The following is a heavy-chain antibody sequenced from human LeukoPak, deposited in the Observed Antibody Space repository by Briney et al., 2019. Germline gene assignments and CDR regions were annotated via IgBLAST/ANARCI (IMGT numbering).Heavy chain of an antibody. CDR1: GHTFTGFG. D-gene: IGHD2-2*01. J-gene: IGHJ4*02. CDR2: ISIGDGNT. CDR3: SRSHHSTSWYYFDL. V-gene: IGHV1-18*01. Sequence: GASVKVSCKASGHTFTGFGITWVRQAPGQGPEWMGWISIGDGNTHYGQKFQDRVSMTRDIGSNTAFLELRSLRSDDTAVYFCSRSHHSTSWYYFDLWGQGTLVTVSS.